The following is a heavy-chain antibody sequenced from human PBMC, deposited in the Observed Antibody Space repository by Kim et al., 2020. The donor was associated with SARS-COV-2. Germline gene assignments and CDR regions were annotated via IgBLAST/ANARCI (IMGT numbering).Heavy chain of an antibody. V-gene: IGHV3-23*01. Sequence: GGSLRLSCAASGFTFSSYAMSWVRQAPGKGLEWVSAISGSGGSTYYADSVKGRFTISRDNSKNTLYLQMNSLRAEDTAVYYCAKPGSGYDSYYYYYYGMDVWGQGTTVTVSS. CDR3: AKPGSGYDSYYYYYYGMDV. CDR1: GFTFSSYA. CDR2: ISGSGGST. J-gene: IGHJ6*02. D-gene: IGHD5-12*01.